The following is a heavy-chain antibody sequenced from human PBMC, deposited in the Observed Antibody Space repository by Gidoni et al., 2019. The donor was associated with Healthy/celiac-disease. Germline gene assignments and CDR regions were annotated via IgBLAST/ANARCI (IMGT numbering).Heavy chain of an antibody. CDR2: IYYSGGT. V-gene: IGHV4-39*01. CDR1: GGSISSSSYY. J-gene: IGHJ4*02. CDR3: ARLTPSWPIDY. Sequence: QLQLQESGPGLVKPSETLSLTCTVSGGSISSSSYYWGWIRQPPGKGLEWIGSIYYSGGTYYSPSLKSRVTRSVETSKNQFSLKLSSVTAADTAVYYCARLTPSWPIDYWGQGTRVTVSS. D-gene: IGHD6-13*01.